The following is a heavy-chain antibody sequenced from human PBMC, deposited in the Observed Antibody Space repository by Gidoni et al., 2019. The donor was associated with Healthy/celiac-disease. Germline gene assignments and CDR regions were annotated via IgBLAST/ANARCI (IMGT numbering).Heavy chain of an antibody. CDR1: GFTFSRYA. CDR3: AREEFMTTVVTAFDY. D-gene: IGHD4-17*01. Sequence: QVQLVASGGGVVQPGRSLRLSCAASGFTFSRYAMHWVRQAPGKGLEWVAVISYDGSNKYYADSVKGRFTISRDNSKNTLYLQMNSLRAEDTAVYYCAREEFMTTVVTAFDYWGQGTLVTVSS. CDR2: ISYDGSNK. J-gene: IGHJ4*02. V-gene: IGHV3-30-3*01.